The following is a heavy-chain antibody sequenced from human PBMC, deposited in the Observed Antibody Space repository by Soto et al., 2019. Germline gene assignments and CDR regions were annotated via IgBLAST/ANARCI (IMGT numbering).Heavy chain of an antibody. J-gene: IGHJ4*02. CDR2: INHSGST. CDR3: ARVFSGGDYVDY. D-gene: IGHD4-17*01. Sequence: SETLSLTCAVYGGSFSGYYWSWIRQPPGKGLEWIGEINHSGSTNYNPSLKSRVTISVDTSKNQFSLKLSSVTAADTAVYYCARVFSGGDYVDYWGQGTLVIVSS. V-gene: IGHV4-34*01. CDR1: GGSFSGYY.